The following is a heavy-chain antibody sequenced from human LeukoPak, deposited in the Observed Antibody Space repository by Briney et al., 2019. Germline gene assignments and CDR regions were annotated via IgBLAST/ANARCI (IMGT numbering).Heavy chain of an antibody. CDR3: ARDERTFGEDSWSGPTYYYYGMDV. CDR2: IWYDGSNK. Sequence: GRSLRLSCAASGFTFSSYGMPWVRQAPGKGLEWVAVIWYDGSNKYYADSVKGRFTISRDNAKNSLYLQMNSLRAEDTAVYYCARDERTFGEDSWSGPTYYYYGMDVWGQGTTVTVSS. J-gene: IGHJ6*02. CDR1: GFTFSSYG. D-gene: IGHD3-3*01. V-gene: IGHV3-33*01.